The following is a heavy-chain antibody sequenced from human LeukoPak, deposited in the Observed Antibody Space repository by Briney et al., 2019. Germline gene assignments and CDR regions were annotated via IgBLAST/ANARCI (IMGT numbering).Heavy chain of an antibody. Sequence: GGSLRLSCAASGFIFNSYEMNWVRQAPGKGLEWVSYISSSGSPIYYADSVKGRFTISRDNAKNSLYLQMNSLRDDDTAVYYCAREYNFWSGSHSYNWFDPWGQGTLVTVSS. CDR3: AREYNFWSGSHSYNWFDP. J-gene: IGHJ5*02. CDR1: GFIFNSYE. V-gene: IGHV3-48*03. D-gene: IGHD3-3*01. CDR2: ISSSGSPI.